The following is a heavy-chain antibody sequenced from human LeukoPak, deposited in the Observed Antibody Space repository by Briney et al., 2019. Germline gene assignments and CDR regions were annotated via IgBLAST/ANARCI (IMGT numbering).Heavy chain of an antibody. CDR3: ARGVATMVRGVIGWSGGWERPGHPRNGFDP. D-gene: IGHD3-10*01. CDR1: GYTFTGYY. Sequence: ASVKVSCKASGYTFTGYYMHWVRQAPGQGLEGMGWINPNSGGTNYAEKFQGWVTMTRDTSISTAYMELSRLRSDDTAVYYCARGVATMVRGVIGWSGGWERPGHPRNGFDPWGQGTLVTVSS. J-gene: IGHJ5*02. V-gene: IGHV1-2*04. CDR2: INPNSGGT.